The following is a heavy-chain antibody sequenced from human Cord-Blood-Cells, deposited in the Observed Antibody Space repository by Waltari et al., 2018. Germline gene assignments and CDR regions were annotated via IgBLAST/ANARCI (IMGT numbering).Heavy chain of an antibody. Sequence: QVQLVQSGAEVKKPGASVKVSCKASGYTFTSYALHWVRQAPGQRLEWMGWINAGNGNTKYSQKCQGRVTITRDTSASTAYMELSSLRSEDTAVYYCARGGSSSWLVYYYYGMDVWGQGTTVTVSS. V-gene: IGHV1-3*01. D-gene: IGHD6-13*01. CDR2: INAGNGNT. CDR3: ARGGSSSWLVYYYYGMDV. CDR1: GYTFTSYA. J-gene: IGHJ6*02.